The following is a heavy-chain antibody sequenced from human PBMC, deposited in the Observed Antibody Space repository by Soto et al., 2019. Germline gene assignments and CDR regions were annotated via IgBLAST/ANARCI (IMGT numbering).Heavy chain of an antibody. V-gene: IGHV1-18*01. J-gene: IGHJ6*02. CDR3: ARSGSVPYYYYGLDV. Sequence: VQLVQSGAEVKKPGASVKVSCKASGYTFSRSGISWVRQAPGQGLEWMGWISTYNGDTNYAQKVQGRGTMTPETSTSTAFMELMSLRSDDTAVYYCARSGSVPYYYYGLDVWGQGTTVTVSS. D-gene: IGHD1-26*01. CDR1: GYTFSRSG. CDR2: ISTYNGDT.